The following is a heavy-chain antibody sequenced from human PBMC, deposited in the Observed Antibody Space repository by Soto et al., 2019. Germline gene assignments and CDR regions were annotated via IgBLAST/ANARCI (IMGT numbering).Heavy chain of an antibody. CDR3: ARVGSGYDLYPLDV. J-gene: IGHJ6*04. CDR1: CGSISSYY. CDR2: IYFSGST. Sequence: PSETLSLTCTVSCGSISSYYWSWIRQPPGKGLEWIGYIYFSGSTKYNPSLRSRVTISVDTSKNQFSLKLSSVTAADTAVYYCARVGSGYDLYPLDVWGKGTTVTVSS. V-gene: IGHV4-59*01. D-gene: IGHD5-12*01.